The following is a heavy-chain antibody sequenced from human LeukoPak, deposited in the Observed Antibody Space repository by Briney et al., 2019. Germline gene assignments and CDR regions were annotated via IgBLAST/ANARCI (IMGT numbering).Heavy chain of an antibody. CDR3: AIDERRYCPDSSCYPGDY. CDR2: ISRTSAYI. D-gene: IGHD2-8*02. CDR1: GFTFNDYA. J-gene: IGHJ4*02. V-gene: IGHV3-21*01. Sequence: GGSLRLSCAAPGFTFNDYAMKWVRQAPGKGLEWVSAISRTSAYIYYSDSVKGRFTISRDNAKNSVYLQMDSLRAEDTAFYYCAIDERRYCPDSSCYPGDYWGQGILVTVSS.